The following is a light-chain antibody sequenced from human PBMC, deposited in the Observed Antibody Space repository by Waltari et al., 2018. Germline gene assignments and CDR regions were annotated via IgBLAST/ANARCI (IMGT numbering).Light chain of an antibody. CDR3: QQRSSSIT. V-gene: IGKV3D-11*01. Sequence: IVLTQSPATLSLSPGERATLSCRASQDIASFLAWYQQKPGQAPRLLIYDASIRATGVLARFSGSGPGRDFTLTISSLEPEDSAVYYCQQRSSSITFGGGTKVEIK. CDR2: DAS. CDR1: QDIASF. J-gene: IGKJ4*01.